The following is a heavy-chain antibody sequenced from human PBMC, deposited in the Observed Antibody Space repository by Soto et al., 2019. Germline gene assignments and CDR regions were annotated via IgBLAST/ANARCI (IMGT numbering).Heavy chain of an antibody. J-gene: IGHJ5*02. D-gene: IGHD6-19*01. CDR1: GFTFSSYA. CDR2: ISGSGGST. Sequence: LRLSCAASGFTFSSYAMSWVRQAPGKGLEWVSAISGSGGSTYYADSVKGRFTISRDNSKNTLYLQMNSLRAEDTAVYYCAKGIAVALYNWFDPWGQGTLVTAPQ. V-gene: IGHV3-23*01. CDR3: AKGIAVALYNWFDP.